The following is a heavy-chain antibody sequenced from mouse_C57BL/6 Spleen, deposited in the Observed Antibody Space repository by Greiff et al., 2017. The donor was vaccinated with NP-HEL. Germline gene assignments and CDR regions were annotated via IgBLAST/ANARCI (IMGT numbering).Heavy chain of an antibody. Sequence: QVQLKQSGAELVRPGTSVKMSCKASGYTFTNYWIGWAKQRPGHGLEWIGDIYPGGGYTNYNEKFKGKATLTADKSSSTAYMQFSSLTSEDSAIYYCARGGLGSSYYAMDYWGQGTSVTVSS. J-gene: IGHJ4*01. D-gene: IGHD1-1*01. CDR1: GYTFTNYW. CDR3: ARGGLGSSYYAMDY. V-gene: IGHV1-63*01. CDR2: IYPGGGYT.